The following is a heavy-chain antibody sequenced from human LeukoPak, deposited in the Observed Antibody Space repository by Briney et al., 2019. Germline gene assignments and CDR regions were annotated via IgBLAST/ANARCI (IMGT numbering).Heavy chain of an antibody. D-gene: IGHD2-15*01. CDR3: ARDRGSNDPIDY. J-gene: IGHJ4*02. Sequence: GGSLRLSCAASGFTFRSYGMHWVRQAPGKGLEWVAVIWRDGKNKYYADSVKGRFTISRDNSKNTLYLQMDSLRAEDTAVYYCARDRGSNDPIDYWGQGTLVTVSS. CDR1: GFTFRSYG. CDR2: IWRDGKNK. V-gene: IGHV3-33*01.